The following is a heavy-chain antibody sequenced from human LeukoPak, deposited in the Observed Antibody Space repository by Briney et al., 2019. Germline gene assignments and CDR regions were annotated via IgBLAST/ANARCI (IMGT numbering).Heavy chain of an antibody. CDR3: ARGYYYDIRWFDP. CDR2: ISAYNGNT. V-gene: IGHV1-18*01. CDR1: GYTFTFYS. Sequence: ASVKVSCKASGYTFTFYSMNWVRQAPGQGLEWMGCISAYNGNTNYAQKLQGRVTMTTDTSTSTAYMELRSLRSDDTAVYYCARGYYYDIRWFDPWGQGTLVTVSS. J-gene: IGHJ5*02. D-gene: IGHD3-22*01.